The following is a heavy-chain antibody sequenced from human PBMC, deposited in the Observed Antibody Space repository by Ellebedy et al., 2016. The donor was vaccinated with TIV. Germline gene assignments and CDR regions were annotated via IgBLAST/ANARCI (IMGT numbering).Heavy chain of an antibody. J-gene: IGHJ4*02. Sequence: SETLSLXXSVSGVSLINYWSWIRQAPGKGLDWIGYITYSGTIHYSPSLRSRVTMSVDTSKNQFSLKLSSVTAADTAVYYCARARDSGYDWGFDNWGQGTLVTVPS. CDR2: ITYSGTI. CDR3: ARARDSGYDWGFDN. CDR1: GVSLINY. V-gene: IGHV4-59*12. D-gene: IGHD5-12*01.